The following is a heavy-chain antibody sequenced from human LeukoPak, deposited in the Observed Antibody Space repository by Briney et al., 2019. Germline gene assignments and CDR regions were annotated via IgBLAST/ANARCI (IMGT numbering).Heavy chain of an antibody. CDR2: INWNGGST. V-gene: IGHV3-20*04. Sequence: GGSLRLSCAASGFTFDDYGMSWVRQAPGKGLEWVAGINWNGGSTGYADSVKGRFTIPRDNAKNSLYLQMNSLRAEDTALYYCARRFLEWLSNASGSYYYMDVWGKGTTVTVSS. J-gene: IGHJ6*03. CDR3: ARRFLEWLSNASGSYYYMDV. CDR1: GFTFDDYG. D-gene: IGHD3-3*01.